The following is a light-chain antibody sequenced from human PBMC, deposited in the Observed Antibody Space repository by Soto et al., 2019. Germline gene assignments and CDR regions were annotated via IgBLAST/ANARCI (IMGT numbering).Light chain of an antibody. CDR1: SSDVGGYNY. V-gene: IGLV2-14*01. J-gene: IGLJ3*02. Sequence: QAVVTQPASVSGTPGQSITISCTGTSSDVGGYNYVSWFQQYPGKAPKLMIYEVSNRPSGISNRFSGSKSGNTASLTISGLQAGDEADYYCSSYTTSRSWVFGGGTKVTVL. CDR3: SSYTTSRSWV. CDR2: EVS.